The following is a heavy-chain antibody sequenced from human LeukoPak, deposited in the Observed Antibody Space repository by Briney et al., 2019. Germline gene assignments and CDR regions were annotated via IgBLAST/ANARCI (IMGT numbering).Heavy chain of an antibody. V-gene: IGHV5-51*01. CDR3: ARHAHGTPQGDIVVVPAASWFDP. D-gene: IGHD2-2*01. J-gene: IGHJ5*02. Sequence: GESLKISCKGSGYSFTSYWIGWVRQMPGKGLEWMGIIYPGDSDTRYSPSFQGQVTISADKSINTAYLQWSSLKASDTAMYYCARHAHGTPQGDIVVVPAASWFDPWGQGTLVTVSS. CDR1: GYSFTSYW. CDR2: IYPGDSDT.